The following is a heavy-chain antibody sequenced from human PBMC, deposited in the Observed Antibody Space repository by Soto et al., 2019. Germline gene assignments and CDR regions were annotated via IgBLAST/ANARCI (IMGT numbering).Heavy chain of an antibody. D-gene: IGHD3-10*01. J-gene: IGHJ4*02. V-gene: IGHV1-69*04. CDR2: IIPNLGST. CDR3: AVNPPDYSGSGSYHTDHYFDY. Sequence: ASVKVSCKASGYTFPSYGVNWVRQAPGQGLEWMGRIIPNLGSTNYAQKCQGRVTMTADKSTSTAYMELSSLRSEDTAVYYCAVNPPDYSGSGSYHTDHYFDYWGQGTLVTVSS. CDR1: GYTFPSYG.